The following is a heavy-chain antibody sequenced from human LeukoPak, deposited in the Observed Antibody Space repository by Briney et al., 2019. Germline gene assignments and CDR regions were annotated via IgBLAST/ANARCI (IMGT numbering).Heavy chain of an antibody. D-gene: IGHD3-10*01. CDR1: GGSFSGYY. Sequence: SETLSLTCAVYGGSFSGYYWSWIRQPPGKGLEWIGEIDHSGGTNYNSSLKSRVTISVDTSTNQFSLKMNSVTAADTAVYYCARLGLYYYGSGVFPPPRRPGRDFEYWGQRTLVTVSS. V-gene: IGHV4-34*01. CDR3: ARLGLYYYGSGVFPPPRRPGRDFEY. CDR2: IDHSGGT. J-gene: IGHJ4*02.